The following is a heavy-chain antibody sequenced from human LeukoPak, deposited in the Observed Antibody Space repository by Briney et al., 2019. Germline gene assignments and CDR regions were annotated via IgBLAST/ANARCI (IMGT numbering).Heavy chain of an antibody. CDR2: IRYDGSNK. Sequence: PGGSLRLSCAASGFTFSSYGMHWVRQAPGKGLEWVAYIRYDGSNKYYADSVKGRFTISRDNSKNTLYVQMNSLRAEDTAVYYCARERSWNDVFDYWGQGTLVTVSS. CDR1: GFTFSSYG. D-gene: IGHD1-1*01. CDR3: ARERSWNDVFDY. V-gene: IGHV3-30*02. J-gene: IGHJ4*02.